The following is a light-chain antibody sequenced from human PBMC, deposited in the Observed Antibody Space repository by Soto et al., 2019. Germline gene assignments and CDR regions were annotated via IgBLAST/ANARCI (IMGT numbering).Light chain of an antibody. J-gene: IGLJ2*01. Sequence: SALTQPASVSGSPGQSITISCTGTSSDVGGYNYVSWYQQHPGKAPKLMIYEVSNRPSGVSNRFSGSKSGNTASLTISGLQAEDEADYYCSSYTGSSTYVVFGGGTKLTVL. CDR3: SSYTGSSTYVV. V-gene: IGLV2-14*01. CDR2: EVS. CDR1: SSDVGGYNY.